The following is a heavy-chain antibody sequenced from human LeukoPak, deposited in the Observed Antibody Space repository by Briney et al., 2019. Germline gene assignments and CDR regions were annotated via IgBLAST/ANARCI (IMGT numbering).Heavy chain of an antibody. J-gene: IGHJ4*02. D-gene: IGHD3-10*01. CDR3: TRSPDGVDY. Sequence: GGSLRLSCTASGFTFSNYWMTWVRQAPGKGPEWVANIKQDGSEKYYLDSVKGRFTISRDNAKNSLYLEMNSLRAEDTAVYYCTRSPDGVDYWGQGTLVTVSS. CDR2: IKQDGSEK. CDR1: GFTFSNYW. V-gene: IGHV3-7*01.